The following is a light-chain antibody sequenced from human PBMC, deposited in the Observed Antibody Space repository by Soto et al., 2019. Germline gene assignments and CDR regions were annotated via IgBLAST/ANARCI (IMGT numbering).Light chain of an antibody. CDR1: QSVSSY. CDR3: QQRSNWPPT. CDR2: DAS. V-gene: IGKV3-11*01. Sequence: EIVLTQSPATLSLSPGERATLSCRASQSVSSYLAWYQQKPGQAPRLLIYDASDRVTGIPARFSGSGSGTDFTLTISGLETEDSAVYYCQQRSNWPPTFGQGTKLEIK. J-gene: IGKJ2*01.